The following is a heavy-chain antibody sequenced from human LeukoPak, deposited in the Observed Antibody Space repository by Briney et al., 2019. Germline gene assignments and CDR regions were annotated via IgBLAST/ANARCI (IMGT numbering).Heavy chain of an antibody. J-gene: IGHJ4*02. CDR2: IYTSGST. D-gene: IGHD2/OR15-2a*01. CDR1: GGSISSGSYY. Sequence: PSQTLSLTCTVSGGSISSGSYYWSWIRQPAGKGLEWIGRIYTSGSTNYNPSLKSRVTISVDTSKNQFSLKLSSVTAADTAVYYCAGPTYEGYFDYWGQGTLVTVSS. CDR3: AGPTYEGYFDY. V-gene: IGHV4-61*02.